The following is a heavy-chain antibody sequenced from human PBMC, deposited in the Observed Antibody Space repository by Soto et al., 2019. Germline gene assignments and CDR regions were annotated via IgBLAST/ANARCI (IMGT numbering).Heavy chain of an antibody. J-gene: IGHJ6*02. D-gene: IGHD6-19*01. CDR3: ERRGVIAVAGSYYYYGMDV. V-gene: IGHV4-59*01. CDR1: GGSISSYF. Sequence: SETLSLTCTVSGGSISSYFWSWIRQPPGKGLEWIGYIYYSGSTNYNPSLKSRVTISVDTSKNQFSLKLSSVTAADTAVYYCERRGVIAVAGSYYYYGMDVWGQGTTVTVSS. CDR2: IYYSGST.